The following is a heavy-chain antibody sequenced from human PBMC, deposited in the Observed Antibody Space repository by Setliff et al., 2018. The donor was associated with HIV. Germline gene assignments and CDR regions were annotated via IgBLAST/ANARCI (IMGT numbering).Heavy chain of an antibody. Sequence: GASVKVSCKASGYTLTTYGISWVRQAPGQGPEWMGWINTETGKPMYAQGFRGRLVFSLDTSVNTAYLQINSLKAEDTAMYYCARVGSYWSTFDYWGQGTPVTVSS. D-gene: IGHD2-8*02. J-gene: IGHJ4*02. CDR3: ARVGSYWSTFDY. CDR1: GYTLTTYG. V-gene: IGHV7-4-1*02. CDR2: INTETGKP.